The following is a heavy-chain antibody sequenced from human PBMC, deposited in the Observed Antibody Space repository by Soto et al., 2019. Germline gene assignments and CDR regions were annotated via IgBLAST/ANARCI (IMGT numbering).Heavy chain of an antibody. CDR2: INTYNGMT. V-gene: IGHV1-18*01. CDR3: AKSPRGEMATA. J-gene: IGHJ5*02. CDR1: GYTFINYH. D-gene: IGHD5-12*01. Sequence: QVQLVQSGGEVKKPGASVTVSCKASGYTFINYHITWVRQAPGQGLEWMAWINTYNGMTDYAQKFQGRVTMTRETSKRTDYMELRNLGSEETAVYFCAKSPRGEMATAWGQGTLVTVSS.